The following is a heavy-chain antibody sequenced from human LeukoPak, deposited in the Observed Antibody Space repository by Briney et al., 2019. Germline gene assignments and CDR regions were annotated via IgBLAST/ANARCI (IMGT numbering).Heavy chain of an antibody. V-gene: IGHV4-34*01. CDR1: GGSFSGYY. J-gene: IGHJ6*03. CDR3: AREFIVGATSYYYCYMDV. CDR2: INHSGST. Sequence: PSETLSLTCAVYGGSFSGYYWSWIRQPPGKGLEWIGEINHSGSTNYNPSLKSRVTISVDTSKNQFSLKLSSVTAADTAVYYCAREFIVGATSYYYCYMDVWGKGTTVTVSS. D-gene: IGHD1-26*01.